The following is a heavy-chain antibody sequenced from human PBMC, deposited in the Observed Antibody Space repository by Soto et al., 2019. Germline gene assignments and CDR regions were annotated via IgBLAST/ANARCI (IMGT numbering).Heavy chain of an antibody. Sequence: QVQLVESGGGVVQPGRSLRLSCAASGFTFSSYGMHWVRQAPGKGLEWVAVISYDGSNKYYADSVKGRFTISRDNSKNTLYLQMNSLRAEYTAVYYCAKDRAWLGERYYYGMAFWGQGTTVTVSS. CDR2: ISYDGSNK. J-gene: IGHJ6*02. V-gene: IGHV3-30*18. D-gene: IGHD6-19*01. CDR1: GFTFSSYG. CDR3: AKDRAWLGERYYYGMAF.